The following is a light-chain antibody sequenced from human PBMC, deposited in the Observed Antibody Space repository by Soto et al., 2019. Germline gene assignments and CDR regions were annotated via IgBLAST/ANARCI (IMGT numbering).Light chain of an antibody. CDR3: QQYNNWPGYT. Sequence: EIVLTQSPGTLSLSPGERATLSCRASHTISSSYLAWYQQKPGQAPRLLIYGASTRATGIPVRFSGSGSGTEFTLTISSLQSEDFAVYYCQQYNNWPGYTFGQGTKLEIK. CDR1: HTISSSY. V-gene: IGKV3-15*01. CDR2: GAS. J-gene: IGKJ2*01.